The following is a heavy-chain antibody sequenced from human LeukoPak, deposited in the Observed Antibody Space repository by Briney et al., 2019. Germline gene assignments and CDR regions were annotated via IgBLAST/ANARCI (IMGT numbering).Heavy chain of an antibody. CDR3: ARRGYCATTTCYRLFDY. J-gene: IGHJ4*02. Sequence: GESLKISCKGSGYSFTSCWIGWVRQMPGKGLEWMGIIYPGDSDTRYSPSFQGQVTISADKSISTAYLQWSSLKASDTAMYYCARRGYCATTTCYRLFDYWGQGTLVTVSS. V-gene: IGHV5-51*01. CDR1: GYSFTSCW. CDR2: IYPGDSDT. D-gene: IGHD2-2*01.